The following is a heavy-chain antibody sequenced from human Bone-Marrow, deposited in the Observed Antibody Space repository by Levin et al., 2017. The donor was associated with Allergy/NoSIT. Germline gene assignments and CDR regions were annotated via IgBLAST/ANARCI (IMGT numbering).Heavy chain of an antibody. Sequence: VASVKVSCKASGYTFTSYGISWVRQAPGQGLEWLAWINTDNDNTKYAQKFQGRVTVTTDTSTRTTNMELGSLRSDDTAVYYCVREGGYCSLTTCYHFDYWGQGTLVTVSS. CDR1: GYTFTSYG. J-gene: IGHJ4*02. V-gene: IGHV1-18*01. CDR2: INTDNDNT. CDR3: VREGGYCSLTTCYHFDY. D-gene: IGHD2-2*01.